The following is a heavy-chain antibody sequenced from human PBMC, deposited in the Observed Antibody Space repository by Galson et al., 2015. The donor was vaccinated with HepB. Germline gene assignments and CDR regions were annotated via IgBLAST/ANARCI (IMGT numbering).Heavy chain of an antibody. CDR2: ISGSGGST. D-gene: IGHD3-22*01. Sequence: SLRLSCAASGFTFSSYAMSWVRQAPGKGLEWVSAISGSGGSTYYADSVKGRFTISRDNSKNTLYLQMNSLRAEDTAVYYCARTDSDSYGYFDYWGQGTLVTVSS. CDR3: ARTDSDSYGYFDY. V-gene: IGHV3-23*01. CDR1: GFTFSSYA. J-gene: IGHJ4*02.